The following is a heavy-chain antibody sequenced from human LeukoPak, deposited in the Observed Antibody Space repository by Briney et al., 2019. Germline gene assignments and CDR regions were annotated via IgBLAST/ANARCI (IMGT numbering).Heavy chain of an antibody. D-gene: IGHD3-10*01. CDR3: ARDLRTMVRGHYYYGMDV. J-gene: IGHJ6*02. CDR2: IIPIFGTA. CDR1: GGTFISYA. Sequence: SVKVSCKASGGTFISYAISWVRQAPGQGLEWMGGIIPIFGTANYAQKFQGRVTITADESTSTAYMELSSLRSEDTAVYYCARDLRTMVRGHYYYGMDVWGQGTTVTVSS. V-gene: IGHV1-69*01.